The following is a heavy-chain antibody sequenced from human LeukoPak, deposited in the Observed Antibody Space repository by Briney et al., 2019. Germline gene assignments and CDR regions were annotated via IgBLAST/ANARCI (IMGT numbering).Heavy chain of an antibody. CDR3: ARAGSPLKPYYYGPGRLIYYYDGMDV. CDR1: GFTFSSYS. V-gene: IGHV3-21*01. D-gene: IGHD3-10*01. Sequence: GGSLRLSCAASGFTFSSYSMNWVRQAPGRGLEWVSSISSSSSYIYYAHSVKGRFTISRDNAKNSLYLQMNSLRAEDTAVYYCARAGSPLKPYYYGPGRLIYYYDGMDVCGQGTTVTVSS. CDR2: ISSSSSYI. J-gene: IGHJ6*02.